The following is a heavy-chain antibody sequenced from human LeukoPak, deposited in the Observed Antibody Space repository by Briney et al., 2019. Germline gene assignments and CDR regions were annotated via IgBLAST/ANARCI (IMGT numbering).Heavy chain of an antibody. CDR3: AKVAPRYLGELSLDY. CDR1: GFTVSSNY. D-gene: IGHD3-10*01. V-gene: IGHV3-66*01. CDR2: IYSGGST. J-gene: IGHJ4*02. Sequence: GGSLRLSCAASGFTVSSNYMSWVRQAPGKGLEWVSVIYSGGSTYYADSVKGRFTISRDNSKNTLYLQMNSLRAEDTAVYYCAKVAPRYLGELSLDYWGQGTLVTVSS.